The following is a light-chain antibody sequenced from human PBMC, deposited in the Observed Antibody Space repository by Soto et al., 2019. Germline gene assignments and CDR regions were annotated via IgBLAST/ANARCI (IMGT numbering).Light chain of an antibody. Sequence: QSALTQPASVSGSPGQSITISCTGTSSDVGSYNLVSWYQQHPGKAPKLMIYEVSKRPSGVSNRFSGSKSGNTASLTISGLQAEDEADYYCCSYAGSSTFPYVFXTGTKVTVL. CDR2: EVS. J-gene: IGLJ1*01. V-gene: IGLV2-23*02. CDR3: CSYAGSSTFPYV. CDR1: SSDVGSYNL.